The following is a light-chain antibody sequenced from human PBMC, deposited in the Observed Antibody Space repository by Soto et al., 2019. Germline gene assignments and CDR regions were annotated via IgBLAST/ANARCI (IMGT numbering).Light chain of an antibody. CDR1: QNITSY. CDR3: QQRSNWPWT. Sequence: IVLTQSPATLSLSPGKRATLFCRASQNITSYLIWYQQKPGQAPRLLIYDASNRATGIPARFSGSGSGTEFTLTISSLEPEDFAVYYCQQRSNWPWTFGQGTKVDIK. CDR2: DAS. V-gene: IGKV3-11*01. J-gene: IGKJ1*01.